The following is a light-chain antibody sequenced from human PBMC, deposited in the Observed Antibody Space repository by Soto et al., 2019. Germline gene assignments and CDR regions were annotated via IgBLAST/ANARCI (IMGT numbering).Light chain of an antibody. J-gene: IGKJ3*01. CDR1: QSVSSNY. CDR2: AAS. CDR3: KKYGSAFT. V-gene: IGKV3-20*01. Sequence: EIVLTQSPGTLSLSPGERATLSCRASQSVSSNYLAWYQHKPGQGPRLLIYAASSRATGIPDRFSGSGSGKDFTLTISRLEPEDFALYYCKKYGSAFTSGPGTKVEIK.